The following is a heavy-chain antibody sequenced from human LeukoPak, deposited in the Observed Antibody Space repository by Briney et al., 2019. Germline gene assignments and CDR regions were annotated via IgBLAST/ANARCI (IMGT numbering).Heavy chain of an antibody. CDR3: ARTAYSSGWPGYFDY. CDR2: ISDIGSI. J-gene: IGHJ4*02. V-gene: IGHV4-59*01. Sequence: PSETLSLTCTVSGGSISSYYWSWIRQPPGKGLEWIAYISDIGSINYNPSLKSRVTISLDTSKNQFSLKLTSVTAADTAVYYCARTAYSSGWPGYFDYWGQGTPVTVSS. D-gene: IGHD6-19*01. CDR1: GGSISSYY.